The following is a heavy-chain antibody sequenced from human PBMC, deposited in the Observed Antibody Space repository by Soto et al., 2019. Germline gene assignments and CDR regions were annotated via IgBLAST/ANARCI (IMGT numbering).Heavy chain of an antibody. CDR1: GFTFSSYA. CDR2: ISYDGSNK. CDR3: VREITGYDAFDI. D-gene: IGHD3-22*01. Sequence: QVQLVESGGGVVQPGRSLRLSCAASGFTFSSYAMHWVRQAPGKGLEWVAVISYDGSNKYYADSVKGRFTISRDNSKNTLYLQMNSLRAEDRSVYYCVREITGYDAFDIWGQGTMVTVSS. J-gene: IGHJ3*02. V-gene: IGHV3-30-3*01.